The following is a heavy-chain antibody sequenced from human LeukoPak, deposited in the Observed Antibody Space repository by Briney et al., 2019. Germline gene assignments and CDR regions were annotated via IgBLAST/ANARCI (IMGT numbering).Heavy chain of an antibody. V-gene: IGHV3-21*01. D-gene: IGHD3-22*01. Sequence: GGSLRLSCAASGFTFSSYSMNWVRQAPGKGLEWVSSISSSSSYIYYADSVKGRFTISRDNSKNTLYLQMNSLRAEDTAVYYCARDVYYYDSSGQGTYYYYGMDVWGQGTTVTVSS. J-gene: IGHJ6*02. CDR3: ARDVYYYDSSGQGTYYYYGMDV. CDR1: GFTFSSYS. CDR2: ISSSSSYI.